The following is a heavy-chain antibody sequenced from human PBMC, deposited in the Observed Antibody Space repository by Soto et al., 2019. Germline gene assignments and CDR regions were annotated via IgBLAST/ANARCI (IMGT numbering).Heavy chain of an antibody. V-gene: IGHV4-39*01. CDR1: GGSIGSDSYY. Sequence: QLHLQESGPGLVKPSETLSLTCTVSGGSIGSDSYYWGWIRQPPEKGLEWIGSVYYSGNTHSNPSLMSRVSMSLDKSKNQCYLNLTSVTAADTAMYYCARHRGRWLQFPFDFWGQGTPVTVSS. CDR2: VYYSGNT. J-gene: IGHJ4*02. D-gene: IGHD5-12*01. CDR3: ARHRGRWLQFPFDF.